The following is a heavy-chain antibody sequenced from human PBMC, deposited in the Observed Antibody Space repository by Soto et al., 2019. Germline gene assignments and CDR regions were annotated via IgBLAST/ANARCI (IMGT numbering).Heavy chain of an antibody. CDR1: GYTFTGYY. D-gene: IGHD2-2*01. CDR3: ARGRDCSSTSCPHYYYYYGMDV. Sequence: ASVKVSYKASGYTFTGYYMHWVRQAPGQGLEWMGWINPNSGGTNYAQKFQGWVTTTRDTSISTAYMELSRLRSDDTAVYYCARGRDCSSTSCPHYYYYYGMDVWGQGTTVTVSS. J-gene: IGHJ6*02. CDR2: INPNSGGT. V-gene: IGHV1-2*04.